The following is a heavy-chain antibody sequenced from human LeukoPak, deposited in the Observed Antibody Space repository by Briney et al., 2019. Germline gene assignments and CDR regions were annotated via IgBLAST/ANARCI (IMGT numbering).Heavy chain of an antibody. Sequence: PSETLSLTCTVSGGSVSSSSHYWSWIRQPPGTGLEWIGEINHSGSTNYNPSLKSRVTISVDTSKNQFSLKLSSVTAADTAVYYCARGRHQGYCSGGSCLVRDYWGQGTLVTVSS. V-gene: IGHV4-39*07. CDR3: ARGRHQGYCSGGSCLVRDY. CDR1: GGSVSSSSHY. CDR2: INHSGST. J-gene: IGHJ4*02. D-gene: IGHD2-15*01.